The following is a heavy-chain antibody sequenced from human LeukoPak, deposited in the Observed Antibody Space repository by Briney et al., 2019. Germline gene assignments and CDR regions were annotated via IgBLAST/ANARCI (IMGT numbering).Heavy chain of an antibody. D-gene: IGHD6-6*01. CDR3: ARDLARLSAFDI. Sequence: ASVKVSCKASGYTFTGHYMHWVRQAPGQGLEWMGWINPNSGGTNYAQKFQGRVTMTRDTSISTAYMELSRLRSDDTAVYYCARDLARLSAFDIWGQGTMVTVSS. CDR1: GYTFTGHY. J-gene: IGHJ3*02. CDR2: INPNSGGT. V-gene: IGHV1-2*02.